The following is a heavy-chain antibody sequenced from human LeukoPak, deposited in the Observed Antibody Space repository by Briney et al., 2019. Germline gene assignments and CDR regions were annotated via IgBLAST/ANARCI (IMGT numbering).Heavy chain of an antibody. CDR3: ASDRGYCGNDSCYHFDY. CDR2: GFYSGST. J-gene: IGHJ4*02. V-gene: IGHV4-61*01. Sequence: PSETLSLTCTVSGGPVSSASHYWSWIRQPPGKGLEWIGFGFYSGSTYYNPSLKSRVSISVDTSKNQFSLKLSSVTAADTAIYYCASDRGYCGNDSCYHFDYWGQGTLVTVSS. D-gene: IGHD2-15*01. CDR1: GGPVSSASHY.